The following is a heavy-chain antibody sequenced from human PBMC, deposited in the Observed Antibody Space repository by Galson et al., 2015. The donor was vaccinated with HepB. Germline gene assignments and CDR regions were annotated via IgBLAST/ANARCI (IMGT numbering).Heavy chain of an antibody. CDR3: ARDLTGEGGAFDV. Sequence: LRLSCAASEFIFSSYGMHWVRQAPGKGLEWVALIRYDGSNENYADSVKGRFTVSRVNSKNTLYLQMNTLRAEDTAVYYCARDLTGEGGAFDVWGQGTMVTVFS. D-gene: IGHD7-27*01. CDR2: IRYDGSNE. J-gene: IGHJ3*01. V-gene: IGHV3-33*08. CDR1: EFIFSSYG.